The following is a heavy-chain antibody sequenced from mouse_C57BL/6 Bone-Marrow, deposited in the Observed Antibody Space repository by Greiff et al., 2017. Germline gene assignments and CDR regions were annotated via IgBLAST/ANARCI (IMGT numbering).Heavy chain of an antibody. V-gene: IGHV1-81*01. Sequence: VKLMESGAELARPGASVKLSCKASGYTFTSYGISWVKQRTGQGLEWIGEIDPRRGNTYYNEKFKGKATLTADKSSSTAYMELRSLTSEDSAVYFCARSSLGVDVWGTGTTVTVSS. CDR1: GYTFTSYG. J-gene: IGHJ1*03. CDR3: ARSSLGVDV. CDR2: IDPRRGNT. D-gene: IGHD4-1*01.